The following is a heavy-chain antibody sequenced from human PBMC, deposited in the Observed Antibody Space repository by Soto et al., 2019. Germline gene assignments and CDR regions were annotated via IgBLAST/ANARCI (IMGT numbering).Heavy chain of an antibody. D-gene: IGHD3-16*02. V-gene: IGHV4-31*03. CDR3: ARANYDYVWGSYRPDAFDI. CDR2: IYYSGST. CDR1: GGSISSGGYY. Sequence: QVQLQESGPGLVKPSQTLSLTCTVSGGSISSGGYYWSWIRQHPGKGLEWIGYIYYSGSTYYNPSLKRRVTISVDTSKNQFSLKLSSVTAADTAVYYCARANYDYVWGSYRPDAFDIWGQGTMVTVSS. J-gene: IGHJ3*02.